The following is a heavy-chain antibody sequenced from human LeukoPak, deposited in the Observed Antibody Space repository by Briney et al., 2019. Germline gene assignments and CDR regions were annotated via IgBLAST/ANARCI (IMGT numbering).Heavy chain of an antibody. J-gene: IGHJ4*02. Sequence: KFQGRVTITADKSTSTAYMELSSLRSEDTAVYYCARGGVGATVFDYWGQGTLVTVSS. CDR3: ARGGVGATVFDY. D-gene: IGHD1-26*01. V-gene: IGHV1-69*04.